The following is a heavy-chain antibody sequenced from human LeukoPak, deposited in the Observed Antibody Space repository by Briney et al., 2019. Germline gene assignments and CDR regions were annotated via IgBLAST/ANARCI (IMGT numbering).Heavy chain of an antibody. CDR2: INTDNGDT. J-gene: IGHJ4*02. CDR1: GYTFTCYY. Sequence: ASVKVSCKASGYTFTCYYMHWVRQAPGQGLEWMGWINTDNGDTNYAQKLQGRVTMTTDTSTSTAYMELRSLRSDDTAVYYCAREGLGELTLDCWGQGTLVTVSS. V-gene: IGHV1-18*04. D-gene: IGHD3-16*01. CDR3: AREGLGELTLDC.